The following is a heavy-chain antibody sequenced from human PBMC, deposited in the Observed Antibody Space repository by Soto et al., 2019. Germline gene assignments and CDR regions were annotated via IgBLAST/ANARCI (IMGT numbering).Heavy chain of an antibody. J-gene: IGHJ5*02. CDR3: AKALTMASPNWFDP. Sequence: SVKVSCKASGGTFSTYAISWVRQAPGQGLAWMGGIIPIFGTANSAQKFQGRVTITADESTSTAYMELRSLKSDDTAVYYCAKALTMASPNWFDPWGQGTQVTVSS. D-gene: IGHD3-10*01. CDR2: IIPIFGTA. CDR1: GGTFSTYA. V-gene: IGHV1-69*13.